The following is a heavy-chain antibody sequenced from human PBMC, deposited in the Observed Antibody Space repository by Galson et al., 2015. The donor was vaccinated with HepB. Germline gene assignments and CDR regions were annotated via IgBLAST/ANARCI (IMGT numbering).Heavy chain of an antibody. CDR1: GYTFDRHA. Sequence: SVKVSCKASGYTFDRHAINWVRQAPGQGLEWMGWITTNTGDPMYAQSFTGRFVFSLDTSVSTAYLQISGLKAEDTAVYFCVRENYGFVLEGTEMTYYYHGMDVWGQGTTVTVSS. D-gene: IGHD3-3*01. V-gene: IGHV7-4-1*02. J-gene: IGHJ6*02. CDR2: ITTNTGDP. CDR3: VRENYGFVLEGTEMTYYYHGMDV.